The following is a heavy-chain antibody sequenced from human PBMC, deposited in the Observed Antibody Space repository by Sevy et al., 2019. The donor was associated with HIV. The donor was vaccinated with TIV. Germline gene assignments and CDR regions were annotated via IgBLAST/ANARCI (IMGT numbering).Heavy chain of an antibody. Sequence: ASVKVSCKASGYTFIMYGISWVRQAPGQGLEWMGWISAYSGNTNSAQKFQGRVTMSTETSTSTAYMELRSLRSDETAVYYCVRASHAYYYDSNHWFDPWGQGTLVTVSS. V-gene: IGHV1-18*01. CDR3: VRASHAYYYDSNHWFDP. CDR2: ISAYSGNT. CDR1: GYTFIMYG. D-gene: IGHD3-22*01. J-gene: IGHJ5*02.